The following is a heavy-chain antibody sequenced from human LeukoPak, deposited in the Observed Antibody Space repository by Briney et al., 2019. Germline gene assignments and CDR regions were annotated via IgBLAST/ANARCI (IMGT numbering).Heavy chain of an antibody. J-gene: IGHJ5*02. CDR2: IYYSGST. Sequence: SETLSLTCTVSGGSISSYYWSWIRQPPGKGLEWIGYIYYSGSTNYNPSLKSRVTISVDTSKNQFSLKLSSVTAADTAVYYCARGSMVRGVIIRGPDWFDPWGQGTLVTVSS. V-gene: IGHV4-59*01. D-gene: IGHD3-10*01. CDR3: ARGSMVRGVIIRGPDWFDP. CDR1: GGSISSYY.